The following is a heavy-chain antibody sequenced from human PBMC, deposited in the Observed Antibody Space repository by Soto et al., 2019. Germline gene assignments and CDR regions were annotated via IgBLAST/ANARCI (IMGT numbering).Heavy chain of an antibody. Sequence: ASVKVSCKTSGYSFTDSHPHWVRQAPGQGLEWMGWIAPSSGGTKFARKFQGRLTMTRDASISTAYMELSSLGSDDTAVYFCATDLGSGRIPWGQGTLVTVSS. CDR1: GYSFTDSH. CDR2: IAPSSGGT. D-gene: IGHD6-25*01. V-gene: IGHV1-2*02. CDR3: ATDLGSGRIP. J-gene: IGHJ5*02.